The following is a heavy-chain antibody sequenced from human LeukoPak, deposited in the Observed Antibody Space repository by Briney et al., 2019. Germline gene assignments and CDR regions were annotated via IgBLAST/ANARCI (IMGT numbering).Heavy chain of an antibody. Sequence: ASVKVSCKASGYTFTGYYMHWVRQAPGQGLEWMGWINPNSGGTNYAQKFRGRVTMTRDTSISTAYMELSRLRSDDTAVYYCARTRVTGKNWFDPWGQGTLVTVSS. J-gene: IGHJ5*02. CDR3: ARTRVTGKNWFDP. D-gene: IGHD1-20*01. CDR2: INPNSGGT. V-gene: IGHV1-2*02. CDR1: GYTFTGYY.